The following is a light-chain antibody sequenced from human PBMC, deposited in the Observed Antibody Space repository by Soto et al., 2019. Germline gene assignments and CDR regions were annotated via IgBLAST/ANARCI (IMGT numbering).Light chain of an antibody. CDR1: SSDVGGYNY. CDR2: DVS. CDR3: SSYTTSRTYV. V-gene: IGLV2-14*01. J-gene: IGLJ1*01. Sequence: QSVLTQPASVSGSPGQSITIACTGTSSDVGGYNYVSWYQQYPGKAPRLVISDVSNRPSGVSNRFSGSKSGNSASLTISGLQAEDEADYYCSSYTTSRTYVFGTGTKVTVL.